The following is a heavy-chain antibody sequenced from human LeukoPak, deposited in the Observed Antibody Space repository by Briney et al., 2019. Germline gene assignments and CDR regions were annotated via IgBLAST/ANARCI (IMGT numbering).Heavy chain of an antibody. J-gene: IGHJ5*02. Sequence: GSLRLSCAASGFTFNRYSMTWVRQPPGKGLEWIGEINHSGSTNYNPSLKSRVTISVDTSKNQFSLKLSSVTAADTAVYYCARGPDYYGSGSYYRWFVWFDPWGQGTLVTVSS. V-gene: IGHV4-34*01. D-gene: IGHD3-10*01. CDR3: ARGPDYYGSGSYYRWFVWFDP. CDR2: INHSGST. CDR1: GFTFNRYS.